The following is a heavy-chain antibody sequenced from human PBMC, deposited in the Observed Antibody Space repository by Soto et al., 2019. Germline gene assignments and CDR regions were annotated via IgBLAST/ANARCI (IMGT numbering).Heavy chain of an antibody. CDR2: IYHSGST. CDR1: GGSISSSNW. D-gene: IGHD5-18*01. J-gene: IGHJ4*02. CDR3: ARTTAMAPFDY. Sequence: QVQLQESGPGLVKPSGTLSLTCAVSGGSISSSNWWSWVRQPPGKGLEWIGEIYHSGSTNYNPSLKSPVTISVDKSKTQFSLKLSSVTAAATAMYYCARTTAMAPFDYWGQGTLVTVSS. V-gene: IGHV4-4*02.